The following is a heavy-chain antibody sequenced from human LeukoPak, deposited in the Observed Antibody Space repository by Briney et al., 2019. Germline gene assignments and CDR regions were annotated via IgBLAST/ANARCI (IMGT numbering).Heavy chain of an antibody. D-gene: IGHD3-10*02. J-gene: IGHJ3*02. V-gene: IGHV1-69*05. Sequence: GASVKVSCKASGGTFSSYAISWVRQAPGQGLEWMGGIIPIFGTANYAQKFQGRVTITTDESTSTAYMELSSLRSEDTAVYYCARNVGAAYVALDIWGEGRKVTVCS. CDR2: IIPIFGTA. CDR1: GGTFSSYA. CDR3: ARNVGAAYVALDI.